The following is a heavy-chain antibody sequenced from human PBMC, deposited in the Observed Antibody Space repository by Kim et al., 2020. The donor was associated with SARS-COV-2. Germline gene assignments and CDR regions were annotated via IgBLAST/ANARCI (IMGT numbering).Heavy chain of an antibody. CDR3: AKDVWYSSSYFDY. J-gene: IGHJ4*02. V-gene: IGHV3-30*02. Sequence: YADSVKGRFTISRDNSKNTLYLQMNSLRAEDTAVYYCAKDVWYSSSYFDYWGQGTLVTVSS. D-gene: IGHD6-13*01.